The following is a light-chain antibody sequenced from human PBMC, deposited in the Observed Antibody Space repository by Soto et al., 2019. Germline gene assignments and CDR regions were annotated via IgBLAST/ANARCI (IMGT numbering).Light chain of an antibody. CDR2: AAS. J-gene: IGKJ1*01. Sequence: DIQLTQSPSSLSASVGDRVTISCRASQSISNSLNWYQQKPGNAPNLLIYAASSLQSGVPSRFSGSGSGTDFTLTISSLQPEDFATYYCQQSYSTPRTFGQGTKVDIK. V-gene: IGKV1-39*01. CDR1: QSISNS. CDR3: QQSYSTPRT.